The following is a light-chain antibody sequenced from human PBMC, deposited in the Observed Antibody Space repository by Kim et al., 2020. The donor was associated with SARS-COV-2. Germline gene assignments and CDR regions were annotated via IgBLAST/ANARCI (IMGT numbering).Light chain of an antibody. J-gene: IGKJ2*02. CDR1: QSVSSSH. V-gene: IGKV3-20*01. CDR3: QHYDTSPPCT. CDR2: GAS. Sequence: EIVLTQSPGTLSLSPGERATLSCRASQSVSSSHLAWYQQKPGQAPRLLIYGASSRATGIPDRISGSGSGTDFTLTISRLDPEDFAVYYCQHYDTSPPCTFGQGIKLE.